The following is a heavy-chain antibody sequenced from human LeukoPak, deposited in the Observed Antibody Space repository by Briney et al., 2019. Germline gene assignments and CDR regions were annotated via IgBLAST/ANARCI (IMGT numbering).Heavy chain of an antibody. CDR2: IYPGDSDT. J-gene: IGHJ3*02. D-gene: IGHD4-23*01. CDR1: GYSFTSYW. V-gene: IGHV5-51*01. Sequence: GESLKISCKGSGYSFTSYWIGWVRQMPGKGLEWMGIIYPGDSDTRYSPSFQGQVTISADKSISTPYLQWSSLKASDTAMYCCARHRPDYGGNSGGVAFDIWGQGTMVTVSS. CDR3: ARHRPDYGGNSGGVAFDI.